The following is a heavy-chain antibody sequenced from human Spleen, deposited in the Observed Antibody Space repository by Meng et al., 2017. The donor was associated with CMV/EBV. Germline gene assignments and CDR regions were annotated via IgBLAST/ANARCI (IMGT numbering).Heavy chain of an antibody. V-gene: IGHV4-59*01. J-gene: IGHJ4*02. CDR1: GASISTYY. CDR2: IYYSETT. CDR3: ARYFCSDICYHFEY. Sequence: GSLRLSCTVSGASISTYYWSWIRQPPGKGLEWIGYIYYSETTNFNPSLGSRVTMSVDTSKNQISLKLSSVTAADAAVYYCARYFCSDICYHFEYWGQGAMVTVSS. D-gene: IGHD3-3*01.